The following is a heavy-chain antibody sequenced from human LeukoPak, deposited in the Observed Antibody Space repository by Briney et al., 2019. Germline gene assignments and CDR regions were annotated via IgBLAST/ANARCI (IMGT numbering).Heavy chain of an antibody. D-gene: IGHD2-2*01. CDR1: GHSIRSTNW. CDR3: ARRYCSNTSCYYPDAFDI. J-gene: IGHJ3*02. Sequence: SETLSLTCVVSGHSIRSTNWWGWIRQPPGKGLEWIGYIYYSGSTYYNPSLKSRVTMSVDTSKNLFSLKLSSVTAVDTAVYYCARRYCSNTSCYYPDAFDIWGRGTMVTVSS. V-gene: IGHV4-28*01. CDR2: IYYSGST.